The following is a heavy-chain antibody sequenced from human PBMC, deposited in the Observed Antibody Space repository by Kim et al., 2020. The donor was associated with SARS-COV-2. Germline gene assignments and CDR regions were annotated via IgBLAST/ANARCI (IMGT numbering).Heavy chain of an antibody. V-gene: IGHV3-48*03. CDR1: GFTFSSYE. J-gene: IGHJ6*02. CDR2: ISSSCSTI. D-gene: IGHD6-19*01. Sequence: GGSLRLSCAASGFTFSSYEMNWVRQAPGKGLEWVSYISSSCSTIYYADSVKGRFTISRDNAKNSLYLQMNSLRAEDTAVYYCARSKPAIAVAGRYGMDVWGQGTTVTVSS. CDR3: ARSKPAIAVAGRYGMDV.